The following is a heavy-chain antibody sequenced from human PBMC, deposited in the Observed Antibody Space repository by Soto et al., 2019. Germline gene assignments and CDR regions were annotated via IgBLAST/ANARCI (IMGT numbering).Heavy chain of an antibody. Sequence: GSLRLSCATSGFTFSNSAMSWVRQAPGKGLEWVSFISFSGGNTYYADSVKGRFTISGDNSKNTLYLQMNSLRAEDTAVYYCAKDIGGSSWYGGDFDSWGQGTLVTVSS. V-gene: IGHV3-23*01. D-gene: IGHD6-13*01. CDR2: ISFSGGNT. J-gene: IGHJ4*02. CDR1: GFTFSNSA. CDR3: AKDIGGSSWYGGDFDS.